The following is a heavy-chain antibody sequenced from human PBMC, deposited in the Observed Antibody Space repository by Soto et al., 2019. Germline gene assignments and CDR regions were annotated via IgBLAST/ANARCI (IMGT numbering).Heavy chain of an antibody. CDR3: ARSGDNSNSLDY. CDR1: GFTFSDYY. V-gene: IGHV3-11*06. D-gene: IGHD1-1*01. J-gene: IGHJ4*02. Sequence: GGSLRLSCEGSGFTFSDYYISWIRQAPGKGLEWISYSSNSGTFSRYADSVKGRFSISRDNTKNLLYLQMNSLRAEDTAVYYFARSGDNSNSLDYWGQGTQVTVSS. CDR2: SSNSGTFS.